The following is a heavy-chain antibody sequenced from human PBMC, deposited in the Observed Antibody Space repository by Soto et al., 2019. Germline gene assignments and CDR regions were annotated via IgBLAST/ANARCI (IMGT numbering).Heavy chain of an antibody. CDR3: ARTAITLFGVVSIPPHYYSEVDV. V-gene: IGHV1-69*01. J-gene: IGHJ6*01. D-gene: IGHD3-3*01. CDR1: GGTFNRYA. Sequence: QVQLVQSGAEVKKPGSSVKVSCKASGGTFNRYAISWVRQAPGQGLEWMGGIIPIFGIGNDAQRFQGRVTITEDESTGTAYMALRSLSSDDSGVYYCARTAITLFGVVSIPPHYYSEVDVWGQRTTVTVSS. CDR2: IIPIFGIG.